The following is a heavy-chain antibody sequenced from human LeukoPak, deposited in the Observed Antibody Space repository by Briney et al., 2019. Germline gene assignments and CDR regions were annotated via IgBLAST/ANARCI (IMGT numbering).Heavy chain of an antibody. D-gene: IGHD1-20*01. CDR2: ISSSSSTI. J-gene: IGHJ6*03. CDR3: ARVLTYYYYMDV. Sequence: PGGSLRLSCAASGFTFSSYSMNWVRQAPGKGLEWVSYISSSSSTIYYADSVKGRFTISRDNAKNSLYLQINSLRTEDTAVYYCARVLTYYYYMDVWGKGTTVIVSS. CDR1: GFTFSSYS. V-gene: IGHV3-48*04.